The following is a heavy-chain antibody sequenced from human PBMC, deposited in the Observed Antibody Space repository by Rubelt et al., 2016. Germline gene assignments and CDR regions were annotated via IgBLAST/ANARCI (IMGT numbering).Heavy chain of an antibody. CDR3: ASFCSRSSCYYSFRGHYFGMDV. D-gene: IGHD3-22*01. J-gene: IGHJ6*02. V-gene: IGHV1-18*01. CDR2: INTVNDNA. Sequence: QVQLVQSGPELKRPGASARVSCKPSGYTFTSYGISWVRLAPGQGLEWMGWINTVNDNAGYSPKFRDRVTMTTDKSTGTAYLEVRSLRYEDTAVYYCASFCSRSSCYYSFRGHYFGMDVWGQGTTITVSS. CDR1: GYTFTSYG.